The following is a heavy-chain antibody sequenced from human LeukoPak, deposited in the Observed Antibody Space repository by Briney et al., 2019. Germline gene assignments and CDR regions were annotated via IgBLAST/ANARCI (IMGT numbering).Heavy chain of an antibody. CDR3: ARGPYASGSYGRRGWVHYMDV. CDR2: ISGSSTTI. D-gene: IGHD3-10*01. CDR1: EFTFSTYG. V-gene: IGHV3-48*04. J-gene: IGHJ6*03. Sequence: PGRSLRLSCAASEFTFSTYGMNWVRQAPGKGLEWVSYISGSSTTIYYADSVKGRFTISRDNAKNSLYLQMNSLRAEDTAVYYCARGPYASGSYGRRGWVHYMDVWGKGTTVTISS.